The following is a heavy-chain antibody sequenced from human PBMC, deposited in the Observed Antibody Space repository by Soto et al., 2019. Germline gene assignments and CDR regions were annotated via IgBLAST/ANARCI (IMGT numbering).Heavy chain of an antibody. CDR3: ARGLILWFGELSRRGGYYYYMDV. Sequence: QVQLQQWGAGLLKPSETLSLTCAVYGGSFSGYQWSWIRQTPGKGLEWIGGINDSGDINYNPSPKSRVTMLVDAAKKQISLKLSSVTAADTAVYYCARGLILWFGELSRRGGYYYYMDVWGKGTTVTVSS. V-gene: IGHV4-34*02. CDR2: INDSGDI. D-gene: IGHD3-10*01. J-gene: IGHJ6*03. CDR1: GGSFSGYQ.